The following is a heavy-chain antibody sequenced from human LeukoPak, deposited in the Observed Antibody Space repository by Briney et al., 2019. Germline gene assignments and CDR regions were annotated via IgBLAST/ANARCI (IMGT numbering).Heavy chain of an antibody. D-gene: IGHD3-10*01. CDR1: GFSFSNYW. J-gene: IGHJ4*02. CDR3: ARETGGPFDY. V-gene: IGHV3-7*01. CDR2: IKQDGSDK. Sequence: GGSLRLSCAASGFSFSNYWMTWVRQAPGKGLQWVATIKQDGSDKYYVDSMKGRFTISRDNAKNSLYLQMNSLRVDDTAVYYCARETGGPFDYWGQGTLVTVSS.